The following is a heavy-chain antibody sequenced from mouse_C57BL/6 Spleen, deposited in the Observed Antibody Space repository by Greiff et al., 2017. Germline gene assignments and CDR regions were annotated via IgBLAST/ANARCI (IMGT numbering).Heavy chain of an antibody. CDR3: ARLSNHGGGAMDY. J-gene: IGHJ4*01. Sequence: EVQVVESGGGLVKPGGSLKLSCAASGFTFSSYAMSWVRQTPEKRLEWVATISDGGSYTYYPDNVKGRFTISRDNAKNNLYLQMSHLKSEDTAMYYCARLSNHGGGAMDYWGQGTSVTVSS. CDR2: ISDGGSYT. D-gene: IGHD2-5*01. CDR1: GFTFSSYA. V-gene: IGHV5-4*01.